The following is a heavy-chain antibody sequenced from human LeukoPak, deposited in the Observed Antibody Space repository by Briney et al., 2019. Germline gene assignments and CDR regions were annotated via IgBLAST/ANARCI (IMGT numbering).Heavy chain of an antibody. J-gene: IGHJ4*02. CDR3: ARFYNKWPEVSVPFDY. CDR1: GGSITSGEHY. V-gene: IGHV4-34*01. CDR2: INHSGST. Sequence: SETLSLTCTVSGGSITSGEHYCSWIRQPPGKGLEWIGEINHSGSTNYNPSLKSRVTISVDTSKNQFSLKLSSVTAADTAVYYCARFYNKWPEVSVPFDYWGQGTLVTVSS. D-gene: IGHD1-14*01.